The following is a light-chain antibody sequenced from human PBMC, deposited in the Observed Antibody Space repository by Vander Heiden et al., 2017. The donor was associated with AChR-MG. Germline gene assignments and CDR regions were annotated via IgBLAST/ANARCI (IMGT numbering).Light chain of an antibody. CDR3: ATWDDSLNGAVV. CDR1: SSNVGRNT. Sequence: HSVVTQPPSVSGTPGQRVPIPCSGSSSNVGRNTVNWYRQVPGTAPKLLIFGKNQRPSGVPDRFSASKSGATASLAISGLQSEDEADYYCATWDDSLNGAVVFGGGTKLTVL. J-gene: IGLJ2*01. V-gene: IGLV1-44*01. CDR2: GKN.